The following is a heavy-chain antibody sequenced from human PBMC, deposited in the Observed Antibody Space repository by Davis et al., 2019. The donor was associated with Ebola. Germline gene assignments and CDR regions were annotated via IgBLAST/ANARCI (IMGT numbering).Heavy chain of an antibody. Sequence: PSETLSLTCTVSGGSISSYYWSWIRQPPGKGLEWIGYIYYSGSTNYNPSLKSRVTISVDTSKNQFSLKLSSVTAADTAVYYCARDRVGATTDGMDVWGQGTTVTVSS. V-gene: IGHV4-59*01. J-gene: IGHJ6*02. D-gene: IGHD1-26*01. CDR2: IYYSGST. CDR3: ARDRVGATTDGMDV. CDR1: GGSISSYY.